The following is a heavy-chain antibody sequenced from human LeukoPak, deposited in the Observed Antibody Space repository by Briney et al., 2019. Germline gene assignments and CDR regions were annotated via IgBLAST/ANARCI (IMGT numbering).Heavy chain of an antibody. D-gene: IGHD3-10*01. CDR3: AKDSAFYYIDV. CDR1: GFTFNNYG. Sequence: SGGSLRLSCAASGFTFNNYGMHWVRQAPGKGLEWMAFIRYNGNNQYYADSVKGRFTISRDNSKNTLYLQMNSLKGDDTAVYYCAKDSAFYYIDVWGKGTTVIISS. J-gene: IGHJ6*03. CDR2: IRYNGNNQ. V-gene: IGHV3-30*02.